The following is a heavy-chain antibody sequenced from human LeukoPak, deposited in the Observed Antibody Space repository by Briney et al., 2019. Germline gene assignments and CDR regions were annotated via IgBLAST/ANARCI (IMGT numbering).Heavy chain of an antibody. CDR1: DGSCSGYY. V-gene: IGHV4-59*01. J-gene: IGHJ6*03. CDR3: ARDGRYCSGGSCYFSDYYYMDV. Sequence: SETLSLNCAAFDGSCSGYYWSWIRHPLGKWQKWIGYIYYSGSTNYNPSLESRVTISVDTSKNQFSLKLSSVTAADTAVYYCARDGRYCSGGSCYFSDYYYMDVWGKGTTVTVSS. CDR2: IYYSGST. D-gene: IGHD2-15*01.